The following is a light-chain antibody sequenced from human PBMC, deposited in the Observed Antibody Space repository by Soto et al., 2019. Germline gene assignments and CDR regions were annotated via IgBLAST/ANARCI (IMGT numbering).Light chain of an antibody. J-gene: IGKJ3*01. Sequence: EIVLTQSPATLSLSPGERATLSCRASQRGSSYFAWYQQKPGQAPRLIIYDASNRATGIPARFIGSGSRTDFTLTISRLEPEDFAVNYFQQRSNWPETFGPGIKVDIK. CDR2: DAS. CDR3: QQRSNWPET. CDR1: QRGSSY. V-gene: IGKV3-11*01.